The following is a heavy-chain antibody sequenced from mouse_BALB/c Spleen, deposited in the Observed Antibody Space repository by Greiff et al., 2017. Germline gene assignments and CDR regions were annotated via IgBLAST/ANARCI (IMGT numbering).Heavy chain of an antibody. CDR2: IDTSDSYT. CDR1: GYTFTDYW. CDR3: ARSIYYYGSSVLDY. V-gene: IGHV1-69*01. J-gene: IGHJ4*01. Sequence: QVQLQQPGAELVMPGASVKMSCKASGYTFTDYWMHWVKQRPGQGLEWIGAIDTSDSYTSYDQKFKGKATLTVDESSSTAYMQLSSLTSEDSAVYYCARSIYYYGSSVLDYWGQGTSVTVSS. D-gene: IGHD1-1*01.